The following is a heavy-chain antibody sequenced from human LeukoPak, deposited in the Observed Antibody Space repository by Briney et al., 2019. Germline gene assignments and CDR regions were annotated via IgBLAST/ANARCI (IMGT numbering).Heavy chain of an antibody. Sequence: GESLRLSCAASGFTFSSYAMNWVRQAPGKGLEWVSYISSSSSTIYYAGSVKGRFTISRDDAKNSLYLQMNSLRAGDTAVYYCARDLPDSSGYFPWGQGTLVTISS. D-gene: IGHD3-22*01. CDR3: ARDLPDSSGYFP. J-gene: IGHJ4*02. CDR1: GFTFSSYA. V-gene: IGHV3-48*01. CDR2: ISSSSSTI.